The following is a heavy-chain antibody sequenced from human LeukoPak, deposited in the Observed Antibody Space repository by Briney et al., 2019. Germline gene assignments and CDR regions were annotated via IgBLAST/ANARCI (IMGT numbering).Heavy chain of an antibody. D-gene: IGHD3-10*01. CDR2: ISSDGSIT. CDR1: GITFPTYW. V-gene: IGHV3-74*03. CDR3: VSDVGD. J-gene: IGHJ4*02. Sequence: GGSLRLSCAASGITFPTYWMHWVRQGPGKGLVWVSRISSDGSITTYEDSVKGRFTISRDSAKNTLVLQMNSLRDDDTAVYFCVSDVGDWGQGTLVTVSS.